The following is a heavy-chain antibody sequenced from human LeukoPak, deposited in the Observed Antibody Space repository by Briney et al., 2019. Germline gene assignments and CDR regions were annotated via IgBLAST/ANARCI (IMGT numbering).Heavy chain of an antibody. J-gene: IGHJ6*02. CDR2: ISSDGVST. CDR1: GFTFSRSP. D-gene: IGHD1-14*01. Sequence: GGSLRLSCSASGFTFSRSPMHWVRQAPGKGLEYVSAISSDGVSTYYGASVKGRFTFSRDDSKNTLYLQMNSLRAEDTAVYYCAREGTTNYNGMDVWGQGTTVTVSS. CDR3: AREGTTNYNGMDV. V-gene: IGHV3-64*04.